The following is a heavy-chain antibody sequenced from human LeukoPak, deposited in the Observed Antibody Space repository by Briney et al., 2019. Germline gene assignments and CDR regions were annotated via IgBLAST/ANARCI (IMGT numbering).Heavy chain of an antibody. CDR1: GGSISTSNYY. V-gene: IGHV4-39*07. CDR2: IFYSGST. D-gene: IGHD6-19*01. Sequence: SETLSLTCTVSGGSISTSNYYWGWIRQPPGKGLEWIGNIFYSGSTYYSPSLRSRVTISLDTSRNQFSLKLSSVTAADTAVYYCARGRDSSGWYFDFDYWGQGTLVTVSS. CDR3: ARGRDSSGWYFDFDY. J-gene: IGHJ4*02.